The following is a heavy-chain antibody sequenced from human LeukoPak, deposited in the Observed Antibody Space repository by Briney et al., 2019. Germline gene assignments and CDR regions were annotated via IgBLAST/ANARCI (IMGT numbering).Heavy chain of an antibody. V-gene: IGHV3-48*02. D-gene: IGHD5-24*01. CDR3: ARAARDGNKRFLD. CDR2: VSSSGTTT. J-gene: IGHJ4*02. CDR1: GFTFSSYS. Sequence: PGGSLRLSCAASGFTFSSYSVIWARQAPGKGLEWVSYVSSSGTTTYYADSVKGRFTISRDNGKNLVSLQMNSLRDEDTAVYYCARAARDGNKRFLDWGQGTLVTVSS.